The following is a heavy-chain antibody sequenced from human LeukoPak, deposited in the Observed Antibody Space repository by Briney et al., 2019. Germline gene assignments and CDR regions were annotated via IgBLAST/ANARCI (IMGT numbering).Heavy chain of an antibody. D-gene: IGHD5-24*01. Sequence: GGSLRLSCAASGFTFSSYAMSWVRRAPGKGLEWVSAISGSGGSTYYADSVKGRFTISRDNSKNTLYLQMNSLRAEDTAVYYCAKGGDGYNAVGDYWGQGTLVTVSS. CDR1: GFTFSSYA. CDR2: ISGSGGST. J-gene: IGHJ4*02. CDR3: AKGGDGYNAVGDY. V-gene: IGHV3-23*01.